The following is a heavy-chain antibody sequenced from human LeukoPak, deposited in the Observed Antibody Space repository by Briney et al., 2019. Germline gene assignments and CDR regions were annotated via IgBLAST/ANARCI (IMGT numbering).Heavy chain of an antibody. CDR3: ARGSSYYGSGSYSIYYYYYYGMDV. J-gene: IGHJ6*02. CDR2: ISYDGSNK. V-gene: IGHV3-30-3*01. D-gene: IGHD3-10*01. Sequence: PGGSLRLSCAASGFTFSSYAMHWVRQAPGKGLEWVAVISYDGSNKYYADSVKGRFTISRDNSKNTLYLQMNSLRAEDTAVYYCARGSSYYGSGSYSIYYYYYYGMDVWGQGTTVTVSS. CDR1: GFTFSSYA.